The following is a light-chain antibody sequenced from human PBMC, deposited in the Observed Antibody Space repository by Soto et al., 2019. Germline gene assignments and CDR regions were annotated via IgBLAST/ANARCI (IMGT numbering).Light chain of an antibody. CDR1: QSISSY. Sequence: IQMTQSPSSLSASVGHGDTITCRASQSISSYLNWYQQKPGKAPKLLIYAASSLQSGVPSRLSGSGSGTDFTLAISSLQPEDFATYYCQQSYTTPRTFGQGTRVEIK. V-gene: IGKV1-39*01. CDR3: QQSYTTPRT. J-gene: IGKJ1*01. CDR2: AAS.